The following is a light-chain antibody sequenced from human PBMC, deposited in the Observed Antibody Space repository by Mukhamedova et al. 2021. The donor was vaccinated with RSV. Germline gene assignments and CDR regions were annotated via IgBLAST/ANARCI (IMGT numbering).Light chain of an antibody. CDR1: HS. J-gene: IGLJ2*01. V-gene: IGLV2-14*03. CDR2: EVS. Sequence: HSVSWYQQHPGKAPRLLLYEVSNRPSGVSNRFSGSKSADTASLTISEIQPEDEADYFCSSNSNGATLSVIFGGGTRLTVL. CDR3: SSNSNGATLSVI.